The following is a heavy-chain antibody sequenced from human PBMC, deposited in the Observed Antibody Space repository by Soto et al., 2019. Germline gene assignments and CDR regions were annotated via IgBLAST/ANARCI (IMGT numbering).Heavy chain of an antibody. D-gene: IGHD3-10*01. CDR2: IYYSGST. J-gene: IGHJ4*02. CDR1: GGSISSGGYY. V-gene: IGHV4-31*03. Sequence: PSETLSLTCTVSGGSISSGGYYWSWIRQHPGKGLEWIGYIYYSGSTYYNPSLKSRVTISVDTSKNQFSLKLSSVTAADTAVYYCTRELRYYGSGSSGFFDYWGQGTLVTVSS. CDR3: TRELRYYGSGSSGFFDY.